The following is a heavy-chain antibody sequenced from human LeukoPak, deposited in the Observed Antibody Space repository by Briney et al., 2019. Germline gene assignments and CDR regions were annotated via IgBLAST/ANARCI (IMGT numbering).Heavy chain of an antibody. CDR3: ARGLGVYCTNGVCYTSLYFQH. CDR1: GGSFSGYC. D-gene: IGHD2-8*01. J-gene: IGHJ1*01. Sequence: SETLSLTCAVYGGSFSGYCWSWIRQPPGKGLEWIGEINHSGSTNYNPSLKSRVTISVDTSKNQFSLKLSSVTAADTAVYYCARGLGVYCTNGVCYTSLYFQHWGQGTLVTVSS. CDR2: INHSGST. V-gene: IGHV4-34*01.